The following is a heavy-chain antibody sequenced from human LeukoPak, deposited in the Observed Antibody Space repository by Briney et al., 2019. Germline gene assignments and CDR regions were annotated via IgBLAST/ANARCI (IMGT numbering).Heavy chain of an antibody. J-gene: IGHJ5*02. CDR1: GGSISSYY. D-gene: IGHD6-25*01. Sequence: SETLSLTCTVSGGSISSYYWSWIRQPPGKGLEWIGYIYTSGSTNYNPSLKSRVTISVDTSKNQFSLMLSSVTAADTAVYYCARHQGSSGFDPWGQGTLVTVSS. V-gene: IGHV4-4*09. CDR2: IYTSGST. CDR3: ARHQGSSGFDP.